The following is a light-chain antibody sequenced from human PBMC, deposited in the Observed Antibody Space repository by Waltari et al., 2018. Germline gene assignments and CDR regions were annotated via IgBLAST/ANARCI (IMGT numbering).Light chain of an antibody. J-gene: IGLJ3*02. CDR2: DVN. CDR3: SSFTRTNSWV. CDR1: RSHVGAYNF. V-gene: IGLV2-14*03. Sequence: QSALTQPASVSGSPVQSITIACTRTRSHVGAYNFVPWYQQHPGKAPRLMIYDVNNRPSGVSNRFSGSKSGNTASLTIAGLQAEDEADYYCSSFTRTNSWVFGGGTKVTVL.